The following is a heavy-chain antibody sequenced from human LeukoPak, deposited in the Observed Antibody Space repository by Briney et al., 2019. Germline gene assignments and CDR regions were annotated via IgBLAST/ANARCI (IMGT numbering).Heavy chain of an antibody. CDR2: ISTDGSST. J-gene: IGHJ4*02. CDR1: GFTFSSYW. D-gene: IGHD2-2*01. Sequence: PGGSLRLSCAASGFTFSSYWMHWVRQTPGKGLVWVSRISTDGSSTDYADSVKGRFTISRDNAENTLYLQMNSLRTEDTAEYYCARVSCSSTSCKYPFDYWGQGSLVTVSS. CDR3: ARVSCSSTSCKYPFDY. V-gene: IGHV3-74*01.